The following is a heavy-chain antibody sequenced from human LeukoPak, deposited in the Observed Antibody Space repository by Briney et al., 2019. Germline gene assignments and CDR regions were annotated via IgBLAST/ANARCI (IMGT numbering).Heavy chain of an antibody. D-gene: IGHD3-3*02. V-gene: IGHV3-74*01. Sequence: PGGSLRLSCAASGFTFSSYRMHWVRQAPGKGLVWVSRINSDGSSTSYADSVKGRFTISRDNAKNTVSLQMNSLRAEDTAMYYCARDGILGSHDCWGQGTLVTVSS. CDR1: GFTFSSYR. CDR3: ARDGILGSHDC. CDR2: INSDGSST. J-gene: IGHJ4*02.